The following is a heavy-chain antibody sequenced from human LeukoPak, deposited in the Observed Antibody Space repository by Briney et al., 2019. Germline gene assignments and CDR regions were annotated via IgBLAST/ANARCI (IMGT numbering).Heavy chain of an antibody. V-gene: IGHV1-69*05. CDR1: GGTFSSYA. CDR2: IIPIFGTA. CDR3: ASRYDYGDYAAFY. D-gene: IGHD4-17*01. Sequence: SVKVSCKASGGTFSSYAISWVRQAPGQGLEWMGRIIPIFGTANYAQKFQGRVTITTDESTSTAYMELSSLRSEDTAVYYCASRYDYGDYAAFYWGQRTLVTVSS. J-gene: IGHJ4*02.